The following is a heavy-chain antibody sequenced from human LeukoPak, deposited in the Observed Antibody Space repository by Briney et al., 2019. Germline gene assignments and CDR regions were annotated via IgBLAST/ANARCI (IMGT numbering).Heavy chain of an antibody. D-gene: IGHD3-10*01. CDR1: GYTLTELS. Sequence: GASVKVSCKVSGYTLTELSMHWVRQAPGKGLEWMGGFDPEDGETIYAQKFQGRVTMTEDISTDTAYMELSSLRSEDTAVYYCATYLPMVRGVLPWFDPWGQGTLVTVSS. CDR3: ATYLPMVRGVLPWFDP. V-gene: IGHV1-24*01. J-gene: IGHJ5*02. CDR2: FDPEDGET.